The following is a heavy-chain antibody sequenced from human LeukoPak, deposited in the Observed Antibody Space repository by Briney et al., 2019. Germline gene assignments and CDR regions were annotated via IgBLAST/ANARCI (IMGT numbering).Heavy chain of an antibody. Sequence: PSETLSLTCTISGDSTNTYFWSWIRQPPGKGLEWIGYIYYTGTTNYNPSLKSRVTISVDTSKNQFSLKVSSVTAADTGVYYCASKSTDHGELRFDYWGQGTLLTVSS. V-gene: IGHV4-59*01. D-gene: IGHD4-17*01. J-gene: IGHJ4*02. CDR1: GDSTNTYF. CDR3: ASKSTDHGELRFDY. CDR2: IYYTGTT.